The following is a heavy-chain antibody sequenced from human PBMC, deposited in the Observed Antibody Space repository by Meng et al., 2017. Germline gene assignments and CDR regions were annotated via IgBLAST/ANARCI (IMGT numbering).Heavy chain of an antibody. J-gene: IGHJ4*02. CDR1: GDSVSSNSAA. V-gene: IGHV6-1*01. CDR3: ARGSYSFDS. D-gene: IGHD1-26*01. CDR2: AYYRSKWYH. Sequence: QVQLQQSGPGLVKSSQLLSLICAISGDSVSSNSAAWNWGRQSPSRGLEWLGRAYYRSKWYHDYAESVESRISIDPDTSKNQFSLQLRSVTPEDSAVYYCARGSYSFDSWGQRTLVTVSS.